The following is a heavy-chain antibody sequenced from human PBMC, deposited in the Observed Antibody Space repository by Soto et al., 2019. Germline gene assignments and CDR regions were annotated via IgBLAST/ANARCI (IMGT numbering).Heavy chain of an antibody. CDR1: GFSLSTSGVG. J-gene: IGHJ4*02. CDR3: AHKGYGGYPIAY. V-gene: IGHV2-5*02. CDR2: IYWDDSK. D-gene: IGHD4-17*01. Sequence: QITLKESGPTLVKPTQTLTLTCTFSGFSLSTSGVGVGWIRQPPGKALEWLAVIYWDDSKHYSPSLKSRLTITKDTSKNQVVLTMPNMDPVDTATYYCAHKGYGGYPIAYWGQGTLVTVSS.